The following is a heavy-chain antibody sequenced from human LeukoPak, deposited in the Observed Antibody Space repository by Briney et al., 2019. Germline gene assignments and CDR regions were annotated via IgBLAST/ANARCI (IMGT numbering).Heavy chain of an antibody. D-gene: IGHD2-8*01. Sequence: PGWSLRLSCAASRFTFDNNAMHWVRQAPGEGLEWVASISWNSGNIDYADSVKGRFTISRDNAKTSLYLQMNSLRAEDTALYYCAKEGSDCTNGICRYFDSWGQGTLVTVSS. J-gene: IGHJ4*02. CDR2: ISWNSGNI. CDR3: AKEGSDCTNGICRYFDS. V-gene: IGHV3-9*01. CDR1: RFTFDNNA.